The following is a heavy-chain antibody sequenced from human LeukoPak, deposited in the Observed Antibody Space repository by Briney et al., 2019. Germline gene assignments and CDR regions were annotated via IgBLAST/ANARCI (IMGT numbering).Heavy chain of an antibody. CDR2: IYYSGST. D-gene: IGHD1-1*01. CDR1: GGSISSGGYY. CDR3: ARQGNGAFDI. Sequence: SQTLSLTCTVSGGSISSGGYYWGWIRQPPGKGLEWIGSIYYSGSTYYNPSLKSRVTISVDTSKNQFSLKLSSVTAADTAVYYCARQGNGAFDIWGQGTMVTVSS. J-gene: IGHJ3*02. V-gene: IGHV4-39*01.